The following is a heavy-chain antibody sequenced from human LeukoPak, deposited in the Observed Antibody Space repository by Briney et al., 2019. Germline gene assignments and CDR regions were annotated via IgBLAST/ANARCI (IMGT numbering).Heavy chain of an antibody. CDR3: AKDPAIEYGMDV. Sequence: SGGSLRLSCAASGFSFSNYAMSWFRQAPARGLEWVSSLRGDGDTFYADSVKGRFTISRDNSKNTVYLQMNSLRAEDTAVYYCAKDPAIEYGMDVWGQGTTVTVSS. D-gene: IGHD2/OR15-2a*01. V-gene: IGHV3-23*01. CDR1: GFSFSNYA. CDR2: LRGDGDT. J-gene: IGHJ6*02.